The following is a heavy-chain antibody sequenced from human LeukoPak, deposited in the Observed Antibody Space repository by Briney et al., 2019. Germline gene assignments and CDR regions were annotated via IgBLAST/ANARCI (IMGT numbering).Heavy chain of an antibody. Sequence: GGSLRLSCVASGFSINNYWMTWVRQAPGKGLEWVANIKQDGSEKYYVNSVKGRFTVSRDNAKNSLYLQMNSLKAEDTAVYYCASVPYISGWHFDYWGQGTLVTVSS. V-gene: IGHV3-7*01. CDR1: GFSINNYW. D-gene: IGHD6-19*01. CDR2: IKQDGSEK. CDR3: ASVPYISGWHFDY. J-gene: IGHJ4*02.